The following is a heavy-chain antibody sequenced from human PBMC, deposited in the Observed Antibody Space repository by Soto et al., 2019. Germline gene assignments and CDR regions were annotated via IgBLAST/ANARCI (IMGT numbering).Heavy chain of an antibody. CDR1: GGTFSSYA. CDR2: IIPIFGTA. D-gene: IGHD3-10*01. V-gene: IGHV1-69*01. CDR3: ARVPTRYYYGSGSYSSDY. J-gene: IGHJ4*02. Sequence: QVQLVQSGAEVKKPGSSVKVSCKASGGTFSSYAISWVRQAPGQGLEWMGGIIPIFGTANYAQKFQGRVTITADGSTSTAYMELSSLRSEDTAVYYCARVPTRYYYGSGSYSSDYWGQGTLVTVSS.